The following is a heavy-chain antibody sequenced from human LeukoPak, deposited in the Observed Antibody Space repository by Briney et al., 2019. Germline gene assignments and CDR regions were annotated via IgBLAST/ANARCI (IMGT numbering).Heavy chain of an antibody. CDR1: GGSISSYY. V-gene: IGHV4-59*01. CDR3: AGSPTITIFGGYYGMDV. J-gene: IGHJ6*02. Sequence: SETLSLTCTVSGGSISSYYWSWIRQPPGKGLEWIGYIYYSGSTNYNPSLKSRGTISVDTSRNQFSLKLSSVTAADTAVYYCAGSPTITIFGGYYGMDVWGQGTTVTVSS. CDR2: IYYSGST. D-gene: IGHD3-3*01.